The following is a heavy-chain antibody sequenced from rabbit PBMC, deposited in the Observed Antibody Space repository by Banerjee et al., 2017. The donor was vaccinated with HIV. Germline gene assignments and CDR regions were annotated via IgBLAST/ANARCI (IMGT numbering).Heavy chain of an antibody. V-gene: IGHV1S40*01. Sequence: GGDLVKPGASLTVTCTASGFSFSRSYYIWWVRQAPGKGLEWIACIYSVSGRTYYASWAKGRFTISKTSSTTVTLQMTSLTAADTATYFCARDAGSSYDLWGPGTLVTVS. CDR2: IYSVSGRT. CDR1: GFSFSRSYY. D-gene: IGHD8-1*01. CDR3: ARDAGSSYDL. J-gene: IGHJ4*01.